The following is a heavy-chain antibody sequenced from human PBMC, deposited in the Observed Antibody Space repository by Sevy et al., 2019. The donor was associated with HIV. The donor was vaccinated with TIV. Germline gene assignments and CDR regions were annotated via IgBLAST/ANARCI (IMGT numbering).Heavy chain of an antibody. Sequence: LSLTCAASGFTFSNAWMSWVRQAPGKGLEWVGRIKSKTDGGTTDYAAPVKGRFTISRDDSKNTLYLQMNSLKTEDTAVYYCTTDFGWYLQYFDYWGQGTLVTVSS. CDR3: TTDFGWYLQYFDY. CDR1: GFTFSNAW. D-gene: IGHD6-19*01. CDR2: IKSKTDGGTT. J-gene: IGHJ4*02. V-gene: IGHV3-15*01.